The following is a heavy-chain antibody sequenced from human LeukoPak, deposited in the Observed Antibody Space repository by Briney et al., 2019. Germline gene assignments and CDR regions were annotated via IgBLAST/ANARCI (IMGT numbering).Heavy chain of an antibody. CDR3: ASLDTAKQPLANH. CDR2: IKQERGQE. J-gene: IGHJ5*02. Sequence: QTGGSLRLSCVASGLTVSNHWMSWVRQAPGKGLEWVANIKQERGQEYYVDSVKGRFTISKDSAKNPLYLQMNSLRVEDTAMYYCASLDTAKQPLANHWGQGTLVTVSS. D-gene: IGHD5-18*01. CDR1: GLTVSNHW. V-gene: IGHV3-7*03.